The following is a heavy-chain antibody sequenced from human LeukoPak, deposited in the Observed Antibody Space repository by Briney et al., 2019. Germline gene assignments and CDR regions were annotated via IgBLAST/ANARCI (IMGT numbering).Heavy chain of an antibody. D-gene: IGHD1-26*01. CDR3: ARDQEVGYYYGMDV. J-gene: IGHJ6*02. CDR2: MNPNSGNT. CDR1: GYTFTSYD. Sequence: ASVKVSCKASGYTFTSYDINWVRQATGQGLEWMGWMNPNSGNTGYAQKFQGRVTMTRNTSISTAYMELSSLRSEDTAVYYCARDQEVGYYYGMDVWGQGTTVTVSS. V-gene: IGHV1-8*01.